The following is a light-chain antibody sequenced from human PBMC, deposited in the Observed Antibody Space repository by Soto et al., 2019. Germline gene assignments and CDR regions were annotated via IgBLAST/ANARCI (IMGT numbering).Light chain of an antibody. Sequence: EIVMTQSPATLSVSPGERVTLSCRASQSVSSNLAWYQQKPGQAPRLFIYGASTRATGIPARFSGSGSGTEFTLTISSLQSEDFAVYYCQQYNNWPPLTFGGGTKVEIK. CDR1: QSVSSN. J-gene: IGKJ4*01. CDR2: GAS. CDR3: QQYNNWPPLT. V-gene: IGKV3-15*01.